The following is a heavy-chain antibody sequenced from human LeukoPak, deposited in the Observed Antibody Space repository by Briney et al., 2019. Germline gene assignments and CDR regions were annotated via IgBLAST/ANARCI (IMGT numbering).Heavy chain of an antibody. Sequence: SETLSLTCAVYGGSFSGYYWSWIRQPPGKGLEWIGEINHSGSTYYNPSLKSRVTISVDTSKNQFSLKLSSVSAADTAVYYCARVGVDFWSGYQGVIDYWGQGTLVTVSS. V-gene: IGHV4-34*01. J-gene: IGHJ4*02. D-gene: IGHD3-3*01. CDR2: INHSGST. CDR3: ARVGVDFWSGYQGVIDY. CDR1: GGSFSGYY.